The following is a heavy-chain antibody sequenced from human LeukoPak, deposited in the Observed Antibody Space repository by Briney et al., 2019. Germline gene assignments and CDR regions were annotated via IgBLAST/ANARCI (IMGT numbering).Heavy chain of an antibody. CDR1: GYTFTSYS. Sequence: ASVKVSCKASGYTFTSYSISWVRQAPGQGLEWMGWISAYNGNTNYAQKLQGRVTMTTDTSTSTAYMELRSLRSDDTAVYYCARWSDIVVVPAAIGPDFDYWGQGTLVTVSS. CDR3: ARWSDIVVVPAAIGPDFDY. CDR2: ISAYNGNT. D-gene: IGHD2-2*01. V-gene: IGHV1-18*04. J-gene: IGHJ4*02.